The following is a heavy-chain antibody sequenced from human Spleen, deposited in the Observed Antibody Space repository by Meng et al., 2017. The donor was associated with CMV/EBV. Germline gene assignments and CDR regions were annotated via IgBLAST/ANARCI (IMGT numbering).Heavy chain of an antibody. CDR2: INPNSGGT. CDR3: ARVVRGDCSGISCYGPLFDY. V-gene: IGHV1-2*02. J-gene: IGHJ4*02. Sequence: ASVKVSCKASGYTFTGHYMHWVRQAPGQGLEWMGWINPNSGGTKYAQKFQGRVTMTRDTSISTAYMELSRLRSDDTAVYYCARVVRGDCSGISCYGPLFDYWGQGTLVTVSS. D-gene: IGHD2-2*01. CDR1: GYTFTGHY.